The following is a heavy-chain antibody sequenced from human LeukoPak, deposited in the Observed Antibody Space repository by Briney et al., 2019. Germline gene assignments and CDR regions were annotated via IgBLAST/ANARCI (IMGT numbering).Heavy chain of an antibody. J-gene: IGHJ4*02. D-gene: IGHD2-2*01. Sequence: GGSLRLSCAASGFNFNNAWMTWVRQAPGKGLEWVGRIRPKTEGGATDYDAPVKDRFTISRDESKATLFLQMDSLKPEDTAVYFCTTFGYALDSWGQGTLVTVSS. V-gene: IGHV3-15*01. CDR3: TTFGYALDS. CDR1: GFNFNNAW. CDR2: IRPKTEGGAT.